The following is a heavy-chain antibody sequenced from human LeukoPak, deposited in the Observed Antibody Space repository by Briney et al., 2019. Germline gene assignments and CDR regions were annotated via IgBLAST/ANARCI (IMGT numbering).Heavy chain of an antibody. V-gene: IGHV3-23*01. Sequence: GGSLRLSCAASGFTFSSYAMSWVRQAPGKGLEWVSAISGSGGSTYYADSVKGRFTISRDNSKNTLYLQMNSLRAEDTAVYYCAKDLAHCSSTSCYWVYYYYGMDVWGQGTTVTVSS. D-gene: IGHD2-2*01. CDR1: GFTFSSYA. CDR2: ISGSGGST. CDR3: AKDLAHCSSTSCYWVYYYYGMDV. J-gene: IGHJ6*02.